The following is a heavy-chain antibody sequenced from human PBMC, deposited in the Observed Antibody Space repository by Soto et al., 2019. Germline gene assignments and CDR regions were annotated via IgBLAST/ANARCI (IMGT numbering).Heavy chain of an antibody. CDR2: INPNSGGT. CDR3: ARDRAYYDFWSGQNYYYGMDV. J-gene: IGHJ6*02. CDR1: GYTFTGYY. V-gene: IGHV1-2*04. Sequence: ASVKVSCKASGYTFTGYYMHWVRQAPGQGLERMGWINPNSGGTNYAQKFQGWVTMTRDTSISTAYMELSRLRSDDTAVYYCARDRAYYDFWSGQNYYYGMDVWGQGTTVTVSS. D-gene: IGHD3-3*01.